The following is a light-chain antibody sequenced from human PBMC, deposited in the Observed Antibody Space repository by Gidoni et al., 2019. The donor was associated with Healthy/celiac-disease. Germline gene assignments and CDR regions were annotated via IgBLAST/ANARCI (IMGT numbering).Light chain of an antibody. CDR2: DAS. Sequence: EIVLTQSPAPLSLSPGERATLSCGASQSVSSSYLAWYQQKPGLAPRLLIYDASSRATGIPDRFRGSGSGTDFTLTISRLEPEDFAVYYCQQYGSSPPYTFGQGTKLEIK. J-gene: IGKJ2*01. CDR1: QSVSSSY. CDR3: QQYGSSPPYT. V-gene: IGKV3D-20*01.